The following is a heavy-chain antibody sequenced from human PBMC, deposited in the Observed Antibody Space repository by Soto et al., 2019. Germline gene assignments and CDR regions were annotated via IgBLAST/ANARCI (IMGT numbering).Heavy chain of an antibody. CDR2: IYPGDSRT. D-gene: IGHD1-26*01. V-gene: IGHV5-51*01. CDR3: ARRGSSQSYYGMDV. CDR1: GHSFTTYW. J-gene: IGHJ6*02. Sequence: GESLKISCEDSGHSFTTYWIAWVRQMPGKGLEWMGIIYPGDSRTTYSPSFQGQVTISADKSISTAYLQWSSLKASDTAMYYCARRGSSQSYYGMDVWGQGTTVTVSS.